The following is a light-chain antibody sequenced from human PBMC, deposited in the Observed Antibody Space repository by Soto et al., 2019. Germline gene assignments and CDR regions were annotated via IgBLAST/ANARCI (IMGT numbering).Light chain of an antibody. CDR1: QSISSY. V-gene: IGKV1-5*01. CDR2: DAS. CDR3: QQYNSYWAWT. Sequence: DIQMTQSPSSLSASVGDRVTITCRASQSISSYLNWYQQKPGKAPKLLIYDASSLESGVPSRFSGSGSGTEFTLTISSLQPDDFATYYCQQYNSYWAWTFGQGTKVDIK. J-gene: IGKJ1*01.